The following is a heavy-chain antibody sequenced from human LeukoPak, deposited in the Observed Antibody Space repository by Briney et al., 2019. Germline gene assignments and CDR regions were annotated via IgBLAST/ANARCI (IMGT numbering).Heavy chain of an antibody. V-gene: IGHV4-59*01. J-gene: IGHJ4*02. CDR2: IYYSGST. D-gene: IGHD1-26*01. Sequence: SGTLSLTCTVSGGSISSYYWSWLRQPPGKGLEWIGYIYYSGSTNYNPSLKSRVTISVDTSKNQFSLKLSSVTAADTAVYYCARDREATFDYWGQGTLVTVSS. CDR3: ARDREATFDY. CDR1: GGSISSYY.